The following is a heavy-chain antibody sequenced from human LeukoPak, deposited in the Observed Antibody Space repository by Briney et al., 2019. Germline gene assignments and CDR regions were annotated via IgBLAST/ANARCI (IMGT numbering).Heavy chain of an antibody. CDR1: GRSISISSAY. Sequence: SETLSLTCTLSGRSISISSAYWGWIRQPPGKGLEWIGSIYYSKNTYYNPSLKSRVTISADTSKNQFSLTLGSVSATDTAVYYGVSHRGFSYGYFDYWGQGTLVTVSS. V-gene: IGHV4-39*01. D-gene: IGHD5-18*01. CDR2: IYYSKNT. CDR3: VSHRGFSYGYFDY. J-gene: IGHJ4*02.